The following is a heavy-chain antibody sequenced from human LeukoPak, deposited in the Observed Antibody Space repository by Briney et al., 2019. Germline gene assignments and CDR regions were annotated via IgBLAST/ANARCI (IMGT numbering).Heavy chain of an antibody. Sequence: SETLSLTCTVSGGSISPNYWTWIRQSPGKGLEWIGFIYYTGTTNYNPSLKGRVTISIDTSKSRFSLKLSSLTAADTAVYYCARLLDYDSSGYPDTFDIWGQGTMVTVSS. D-gene: IGHD3-22*01. CDR2: IYYTGTT. CDR1: GGSISPNY. CDR3: ARLLDYDSSGYPDTFDI. J-gene: IGHJ3*02. V-gene: IGHV4-59*01.